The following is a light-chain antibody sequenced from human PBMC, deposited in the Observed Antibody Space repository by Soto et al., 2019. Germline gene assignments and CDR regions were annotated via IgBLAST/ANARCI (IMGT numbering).Light chain of an antibody. CDR3: HQYYSTPWT. CDR2: WAS. CDR1: QSVLYSSNNKNY. Sequence: EIVLTQSPDTLAVSLGERATINCKSSQSVLYSSNNKNYIAWYQQKPGQPPKLLIYWASTRESGVPDRFTGSGSGTDFTLTISSLQAEDLAVYYCHQYYSTPWTFGQGTKVEVK. V-gene: IGKV4-1*01. J-gene: IGKJ1*01.